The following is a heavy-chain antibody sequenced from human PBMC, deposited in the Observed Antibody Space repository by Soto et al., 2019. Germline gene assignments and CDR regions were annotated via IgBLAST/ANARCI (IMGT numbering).Heavy chain of an antibody. Sequence: EVQVVESGGGLIQPGGSLRLSCAASGFTVSSNYMSWVRQAPGKGLEWVSVIYSGGSTYYADSVKGRFTISRDNSKNTLYLQMNSLRAEDTAVYHWARGRGSSQRVYYFDYWGQGTLVTVSS. CDR1: GFTVSSNY. CDR3: ARGRGSSQRVYYFDY. CDR2: IYSGGST. J-gene: IGHJ4*02. V-gene: IGHV3-53*01. D-gene: IGHD3-10*01.